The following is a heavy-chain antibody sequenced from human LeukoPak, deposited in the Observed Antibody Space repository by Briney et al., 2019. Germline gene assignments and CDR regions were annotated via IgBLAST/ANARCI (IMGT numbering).Heavy chain of an antibody. D-gene: IGHD5-18*01. CDR3: ARSASSTGGYSYAGWGGFDY. CDR1: GYTFTNYG. V-gene: IGHV1-18*01. Sequence: ASVKVSCKASGYTFTNYGISWVRQAPGQGLEWMGWISGNNANTNYAQKLQGRVTLTTDTSTSTAYMDLRSLRAEDTAVYYCARSASSTGGYSYAGWGGFDYWGQGTLVTVSS. CDR2: ISGNNANT. J-gene: IGHJ4*02.